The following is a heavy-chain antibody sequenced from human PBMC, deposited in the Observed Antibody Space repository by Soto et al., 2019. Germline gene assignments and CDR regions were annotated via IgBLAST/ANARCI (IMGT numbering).Heavy chain of an antibody. J-gene: IGHJ6*02. D-gene: IGHD6-6*01. CDR1: GFTVSSNY. V-gene: IGHV3-53*01. CDR3: ARDMGYSSSYGMDV. Sequence: GGSLRLSCAASGFTVSSNYMSWVRQAPGKGLEWVSVIYSGGSTYYADSVKGRFTISRDNSKNTLYLQMNSLRAEDTAVYYCARDMGYSSSYGMDVWGQGTTVPVSS. CDR2: IYSGGST.